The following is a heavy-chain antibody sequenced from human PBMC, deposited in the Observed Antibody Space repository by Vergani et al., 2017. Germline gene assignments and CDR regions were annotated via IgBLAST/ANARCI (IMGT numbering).Heavy chain of an antibody. J-gene: IGHJ5*02. V-gene: IGHV4-61*02. CDR3: ARGGYDCWSGYYRAGWFDP. CDR2: IYTSGST. D-gene: IGHD3-3*01. CDR1: GGSISSGSYY. Sequence: QVQLQESGPGLVKPSQTLSLTCTVSGGSISSGSYYWSWIRHPAGNGLEWIGRIYTSGSTNYNPSLKSRVTMSVDTSKNQFSLKLSSVTAADTAVYYCARGGYDCWSGYYRAGWFDPWGQGTLVSVSS.